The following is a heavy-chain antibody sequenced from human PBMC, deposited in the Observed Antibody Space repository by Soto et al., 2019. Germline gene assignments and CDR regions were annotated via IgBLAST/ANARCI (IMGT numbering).Heavy chain of an antibody. CDR1: GFTFSSYA. D-gene: IGHD6-13*01. J-gene: IGHJ5*02. V-gene: IGHV3-23*01. CDR2: ISGSGGST. CDR3: AKDCSSSWYWRWGWFDP. Sequence: GGSLRLSCAASGFTFSSYAMSWVRQAPGKGLEWVSAISGSGGSTYYADSVKGRFTISRDNSKNTLYLQMNSLRAEDTAVYYCAKDCSSSWYWRWGWFDPWGQGTLVTVSS.